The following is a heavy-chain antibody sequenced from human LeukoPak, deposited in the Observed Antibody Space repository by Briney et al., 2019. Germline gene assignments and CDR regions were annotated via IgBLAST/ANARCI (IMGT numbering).Heavy chain of an antibody. Sequence: GASVKVSCKVSGYTLTELSMHWVRQAPGKGLEWMGGFDPEDGETIYAQKFQGRITMTEDTSTDTAYMELSSLRSEDTAVYYCATGYCSGGSCYATYYYGMDVWGQGTTVTVSS. J-gene: IGHJ6*02. CDR3: ATGYCSGGSCYATYYYGMDV. V-gene: IGHV1-24*01. CDR1: GYTLTELS. D-gene: IGHD2-15*01. CDR2: FDPEDGET.